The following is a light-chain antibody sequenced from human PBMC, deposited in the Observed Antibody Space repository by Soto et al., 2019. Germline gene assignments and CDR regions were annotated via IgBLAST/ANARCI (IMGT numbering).Light chain of an antibody. V-gene: IGLV2-8*01. Sequence: QSVLTQPPSASGSPGQSVTISCTGTSSDFGGYNYVSWYQQHPGKAPKLMIYEVTKRPSGVPDRFSGSKSASTASLTVSGLQAEDEADYYCSSYAGTDNLYVFGTGTKVTVL. CDR3: SSYAGTDNLYV. CDR2: EVT. CDR1: SSDFGGYNY. J-gene: IGLJ1*01.